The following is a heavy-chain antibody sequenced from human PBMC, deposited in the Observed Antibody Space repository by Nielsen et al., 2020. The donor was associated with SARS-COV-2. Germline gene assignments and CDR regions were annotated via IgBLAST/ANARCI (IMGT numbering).Heavy chain of an antibody. D-gene: IGHD6-13*01. CDR2: ISYDGSNK. CDR1: GFTFSNAW. J-gene: IGHJ1*01. V-gene: IGHV3-30*18. CDR3: AKEFYSSRQSISRRGYFQH. Sequence: GESLKISCAASGFTFSNAWMSWVRQAPGKGLEWVAVISYDGSNKYYADSVKGRFTISRDNSKNTLYLQMNSLRAEDTAVYYCAKEFYSSRQSISRRGYFQHWGQGTLVTVSS.